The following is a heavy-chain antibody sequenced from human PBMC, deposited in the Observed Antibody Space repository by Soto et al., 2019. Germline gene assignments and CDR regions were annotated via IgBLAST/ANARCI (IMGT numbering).Heavy chain of an antibody. D-gene: IGHD2-2*01. CDR2: SRGKAQSYTT. CDR1: GFIFSDHY. V-gene: IGHV3-72*01. Sequence: GGSLRLSCVASGFIFSDHYMDWVRQAPGKGLEWVGRSRGKAQSYTTECAASVKGRFSISRDVSGNSLYLQMNNLKSDDTAVYFCARKSYASPSLDVWGKGTTVTVSS. J-gene: IGHJ6*04. CDR3: ARKSYASPSLDV.